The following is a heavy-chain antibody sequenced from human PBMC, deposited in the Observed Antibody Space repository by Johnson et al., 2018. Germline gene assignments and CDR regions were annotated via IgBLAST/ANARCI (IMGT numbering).Heavy chain of an antibody. D-gene: IGHD3-22*01. CDR2: ISTTGTTT. J-gene: IGHJ5*02. CDR1: GFNFGDYY. V-gene: IGHV3-11*01. CDR3: ARGQYYFDSGGYS. Sequence: QVQLVQSGGGLVKPGGSLRLSCAGSGFNFGDYYMSWIRQSPGKGLEWLSYISTTGTTTYYADSVEGRVTISRDNARNSLYLQMNSLRVEDTAVYYCARGQYYFDSGGYSWGQGTLVTVSS.